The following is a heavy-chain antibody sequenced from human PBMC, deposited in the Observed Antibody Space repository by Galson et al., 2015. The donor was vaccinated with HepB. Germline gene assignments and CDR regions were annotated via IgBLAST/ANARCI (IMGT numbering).Heavy chain of an antibody. V-gene: IGHV3-66*01. D-gene: IGHD3-9*01. J-gene: IGHJ4*02. CDR3: AIWRSWENYDTFTSYYKRGGYFDY. CDR2: IYSGGST. Sequence: SLRLSCAASGFTVSSNYMSWVRQAPGKGLEWVSAIYSGGSTYYADSVKGRFTISRDNSKNILYLQMNSLRAEDTAVYYCAIWRSWENYDTFTSYYKRGGYFDYWGQGTLVTVSS. CDR1: GFTVSSNY.